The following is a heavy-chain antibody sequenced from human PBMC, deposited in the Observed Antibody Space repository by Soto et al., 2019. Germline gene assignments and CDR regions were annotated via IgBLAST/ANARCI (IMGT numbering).Heavy chain of an antibody. Sequence: GESLKISCKGSGYNFHTYWIAWVRQMPGKGLEWMGFIYPHDSDTRYSPSFRGQVTISADKSINTAYLQWASLKASDTAIYFCARPTDYHYGMQVWGQGTTVTVSS. D-gene: IGHD4-17*01. CDR1: GYNFHTYW. J-gene: IGHJ6*02. CDR3: ARPTDYHYGMQV. CDR2: IYPHDSDT. V-gene: IGHV5-51*01.